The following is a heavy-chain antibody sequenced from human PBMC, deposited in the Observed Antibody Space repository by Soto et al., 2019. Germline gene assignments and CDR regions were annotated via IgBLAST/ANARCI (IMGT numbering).Heavy chain of an antibody. Sequence: SETLSLTCAVYGGSFSDDASSSDWYWNWIRQSPGKGLEWIGEIDRSGRTKYNPSLKSRVSISVDTSKNQFSLRLTSVTAADTAIYYCTRRYNWNDNYFDPWGPGALVTSPQ. J-gene: IGHJ5*02. V-gene: IGHV4-34*01. CDR2: IDRSGRT. CDR3: TRRYNWNDNYFDP. D-gene: IGHD1-20*01. CDR1: GGSFSDDASSSDWY.